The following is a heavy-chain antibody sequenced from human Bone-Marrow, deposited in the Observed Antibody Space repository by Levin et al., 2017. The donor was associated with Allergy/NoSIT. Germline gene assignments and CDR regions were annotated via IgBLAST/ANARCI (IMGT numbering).Heavy chain of an antibody. CDR3: ARERVALSFSYGLDV. D-gene: IGHD2-15*01. V-gene: IGHV3-53*01. Sequence: LSLTCAASGFSVKSNYVTWVRQAAGKGLEWVSVLYSGGSAYYGDSVKGRFTISRDNSENVVYLQMNSLRVDDTAVYYCARERVALSFSYGLDVWGQGTTVTVSS. CDR1: GFSVKSNY. J-gene: IGHJ6*02. CDR2: LYSGGSA.